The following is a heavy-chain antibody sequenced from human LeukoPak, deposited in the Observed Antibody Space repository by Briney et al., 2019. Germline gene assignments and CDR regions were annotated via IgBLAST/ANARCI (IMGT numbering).Heavy chain of an antibody. J-gene: IGHJ4*02. D-gene: IGHD3-10*01. CDR1: GGTFSSYA. CDR2: IIPIFGTA. Sequence: SVKVSCKASGGTFSSYAISWVRQAPGQGLEWMGGIIPIFGTANYAQKFQGRVTITADESTSTAYMELSSLRSEDTAVYYCASRTYGSGSKREYYFDYWGQGTLVTVSS. CDR3: ASRTYGSGSKREYYFDY. V-gene: IGHV1-69*01.